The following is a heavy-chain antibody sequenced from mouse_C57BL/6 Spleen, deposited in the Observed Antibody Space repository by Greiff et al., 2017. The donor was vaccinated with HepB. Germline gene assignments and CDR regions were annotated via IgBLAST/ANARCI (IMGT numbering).Heavy chain of an antibody. CDR3: ARRGQRYFDV. Sequence: VKLQQPGAELVKPGASVKLSCKASGYTFTSYWMQWVKQRPGQGLEWIGEIDPSDSYTNYNQKFKGKATLTVDTSSSTAYMQLSSLTSEDSAVYYCARRGQRYFDVWGTGTTVTVSS. J-gene: IGHJ1*03. CDR2: IDPSDSYT. CDR1: GYTFTSYW. V-gene: IGHV1-50*01.